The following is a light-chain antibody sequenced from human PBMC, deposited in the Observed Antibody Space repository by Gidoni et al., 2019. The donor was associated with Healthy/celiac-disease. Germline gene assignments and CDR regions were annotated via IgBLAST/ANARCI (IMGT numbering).Light chain of an antibody. Sequence: SVLTQPPPASGTPGQRGTISCSGSSSNIGSNTVNWYQQLPGTAPKLLIYSNTQRPSGVPDRFSCSKSGTSASLAISGLQSEDEADYYCAAWDDSLNGWVFGGGTKLTVL. CDR1: SSNIGSNT. CDR3: AAWDDSLNGWV. V-gene: IGLV1-44*01. CDR2: SNT. J-gene: IGLJ3*02.